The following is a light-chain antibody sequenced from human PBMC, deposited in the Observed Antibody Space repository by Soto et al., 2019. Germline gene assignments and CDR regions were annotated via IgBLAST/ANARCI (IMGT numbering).Light chain of an antibody. CDR2: DAS. CDR1: QSVSSY. J-gene: IGKJ5*01. Sequence: IVLTQAPATLSLSPGERATLSCRASQSVSSYLAWYQQKPGQAPILLIYDASNRATGIPARFSGSGSGTDFTLTISSLEPEEFAGYYGQQRSNWPPRITFGQGTRLEIK. V-gene: IGKV3-11*01. CDR3: QQRSNWPPRIT.